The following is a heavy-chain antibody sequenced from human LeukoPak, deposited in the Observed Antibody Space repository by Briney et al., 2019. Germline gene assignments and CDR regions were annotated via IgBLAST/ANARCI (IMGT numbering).Heavy chain of an antibody. CDR3: AKDSLRSRVVTVYYFDY. J-gene: IGHJ4*02. V-gene: IGHV4-61*02. CDR1: GGSISSGTYY. CDR2: IYTTGTT. D-gene: IGHD2-21*02. Sequence: SETLSLTCTVSGGSISSGTYYWGWIRQPAGKGLEWIGRIYTTGTTNSNPSLKSRVTISVDTSKNQFSLNLSSVTAADTAVYYCAKDSLRSRVVTVYYFDYWGQGTLVTVSS.